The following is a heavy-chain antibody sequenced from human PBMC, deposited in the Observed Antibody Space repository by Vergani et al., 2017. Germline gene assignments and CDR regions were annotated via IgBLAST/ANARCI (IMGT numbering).Heavy chain of an antibody. J-gene: IGHJ4*01. CDR1: GYSISRGYY. CDR3: VKEKIDLGSYFFDS. D-gene: IGHD2/OR15-2a*01. CDR2: VFHSGSA. Sequence: QVQLQESGPGLVKPSETLSLTCSVSGYSISRGYYWGWIRQPPGKGLEWIATVFHSGSAYYNPSLRRRVTILVETSKNQFSLRLTTLTAADTAVYYCVKEKIDLGSYFFDSWGHGILVTVSS. V-gene: IGHV4-38-2*02.